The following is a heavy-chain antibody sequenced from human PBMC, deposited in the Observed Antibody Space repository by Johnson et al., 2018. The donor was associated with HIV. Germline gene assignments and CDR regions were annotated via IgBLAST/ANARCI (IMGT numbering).Heavy chain of an antibody. V-gene: IGHV3-66*01. CDR3: AREGAWELRPGAFDI. J-gene: IGHJ3*02. CDR1: GFTVSSNY. CDR2: IYSGGST. D-gene: IGHD1-7*01. Sequence: VLLVESGGGVVQPGRSLRLSCAASGFTVSSNYMSWVRQAPGKGLEWVSVIYSGGSTYYADSVKGRFTISRDNSKNTLYLQMNSLRAEDTAVYYCAREGAWELRPGAFDIWGQGTMVTVSS.